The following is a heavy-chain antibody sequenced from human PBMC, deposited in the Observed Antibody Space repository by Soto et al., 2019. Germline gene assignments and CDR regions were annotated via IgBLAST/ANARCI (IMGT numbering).Heavy chain of an antibody. CDR3: ARSIAAAVDLDY. D-gene: IGHD6-13*01. Sequence: QVQLVQSGAEVKTPGASVKVSCKASGYTFSSYGISWVRQAPGQGLEWMGWISAYNGNTNYAQKLQGRVTMTTDTSPSTAYMEVRSLRSDDTAVYYCARSIAAAVDLDYWGQGTLVTVSS. CDR2: ISAYNGNT. CDR1: GYTFSSYG. J-gene: IGHJ4*02. V-gene: IGHV1-18*01.